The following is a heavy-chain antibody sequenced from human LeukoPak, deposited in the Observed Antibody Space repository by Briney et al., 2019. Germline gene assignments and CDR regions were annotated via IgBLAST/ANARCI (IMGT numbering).Heavy chain of an antibody. CDR1: GGSLSSSTSY. CDR2: IFDSGST. D-gene: IGHD1-26*01. J-gene: IGHJ4*02. CDR3: ASLRERSYYARGFDY. Sequence: SETLSLTCTVSGGSLSSSTSYWGWVRQAPGKGLEWIGSIFDSGSTYHNPSLKSRVSISGDTSKNQFFLKLNSVTAADTAVYHCASLRERSYYARGFDYWGRGTLVTVSS. V-gene: IGHV4-39*01.